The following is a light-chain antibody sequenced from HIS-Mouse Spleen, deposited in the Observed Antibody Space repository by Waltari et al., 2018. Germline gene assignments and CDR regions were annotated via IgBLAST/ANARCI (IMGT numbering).Light chain of an antibody. CDR2: AAS. CDR3: QQLNSYPPT. V-gene: IGKV1-9*01. CDR1: QGISSY. J-gene: IGKJ1*01. Sequence: DIQLTQSTSVLSAYVRERVTITCRARQGISSYLAWYQQKPGKAPKLLIYAASTLQSGVPSRFSGSGSGTEFTLTISSLQPEDFATYYCQQLNSYPPTFGQGTKVEIK.